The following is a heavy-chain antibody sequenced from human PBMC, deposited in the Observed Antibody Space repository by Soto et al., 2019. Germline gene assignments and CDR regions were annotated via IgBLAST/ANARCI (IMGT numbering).Heavy chain of an antibody. CDR1: EIIFSIYG. CDR3: AKERTYYYDSNGYSHDAFDM. Sequence: QVHLVESGGGVVQPGRSLRLSCEASEIIFSIYGMHWVRQAPGKGLEWVAVISYDGSNQYYADFAKGRFTISRDNYQNTLYLQMNSLSPEDTALYYCAKERTYYYDSNGYSHDAFDMWGQGTMVTVSS. J-gene: IGHJ3*02. CDR2: ISYDGSNQ. D-gene: IGHD3-22*01. V-gene: IGHV3-30*18.